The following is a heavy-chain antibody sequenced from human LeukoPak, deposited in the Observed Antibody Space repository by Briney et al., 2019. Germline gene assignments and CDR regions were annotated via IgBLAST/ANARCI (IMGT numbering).Heavy chain of an antibody. D-gene: IGHD3-16*02. CDR3: ARGKGWYDYVWGSYRYSFDY. V-gene: IGHV4-34*01. CDR2: INHSGST. Sequence: SETLSLTCAVYGGSFSGYYWSWIRQPPGKGLEWIGEINHSGSTNYNPSLKSRVTISVDTSKNQFSLKLSSVTAADTAVYYCARGKGWYDYVWGSYRYSFDYWGRGTLVTVSS. J-gene: IGHJ4*02. CDR1: GGSFSGYY.